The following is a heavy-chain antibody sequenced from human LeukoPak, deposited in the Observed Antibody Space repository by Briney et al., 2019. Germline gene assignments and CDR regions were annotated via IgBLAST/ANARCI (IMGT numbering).Heavy chain of an antibody. J-gene: IGHJ4*02. V-gene: IGHV4-39*07. CDR3: ARDEGKGYSYGYWFVY. CDR2: IYYSGST. CDR1: GGSISSSSYY. Sequence: PSETLSLTCTVSGGSISSSSYYWGWIRQPPGKGLEWIGSIYYSGSTYYNPSLKSRVAISVDTSKNQFSLKLSSVTAADTAVYYCARDEGKGYSYGYWFVYWGQGTLVTVSS. D-gene: IGHD5-18*01.